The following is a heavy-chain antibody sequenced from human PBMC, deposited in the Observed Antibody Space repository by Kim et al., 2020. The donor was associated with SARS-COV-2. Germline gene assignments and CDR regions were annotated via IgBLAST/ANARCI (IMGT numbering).Heavy chain of an antibody. CDR2: IWYDGSNK. Sequence: GGSLRLSCAASGFTFSSYGMHWVRQAPGKGLEWVAVIWYDGSNKYYADSEKGRFTISRDNSKNTMYLQMNSLRAEDTPVYYCASGIAAAGRRLYYWGQAT. CDR3: ASGIAAAGRRLYY. V-gene: IGHV3-33*01. D-gene: IGHD6-13*01. J-gene: IGHJ4*01. CDR1: GFTFSSYG.